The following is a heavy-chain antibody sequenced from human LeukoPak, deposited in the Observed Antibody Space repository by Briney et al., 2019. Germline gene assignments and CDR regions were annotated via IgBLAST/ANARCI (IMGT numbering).Heavy chain of an antibody. CDR3: ARGVTTDELGYDYHGMDV. CDR1: GDSVSSKNAA. V-gene: IGHV6-1*01. CDR2: TFYRSKWYN. J-gene: IGHJ6*02. D-gene: IGHD4-11*01. Sequence: TSQTLSLTCAISGDSVSSKNAAWNWIRQSPSRGLEWLGRTFYRSKWYNDYGTSVKSRITFKPDTSRNQCYMQLNSVPPEDTAVYYCARGVTTDELGYDYHGMDVWGQGTTVTVSS.